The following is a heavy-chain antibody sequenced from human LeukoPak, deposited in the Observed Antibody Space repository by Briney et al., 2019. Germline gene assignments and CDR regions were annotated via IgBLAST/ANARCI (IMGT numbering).Heavy chain of an antibody. CDR2: INWNGANT. CDR1: AFIFVEYG. V-gene: IGHV3-20*01. J-gene: IGHJ3*02. D-gene: IGHD3-22*01. CDR3: ARVPYDTSGYHNAFDI. Sequence: PGGSLRLSCAASAFIFVEYGMSWVRQAPGKGLEWVSGINWNGANTGYGDSVKGRFTISRDNAKNSLHLQMSSLRAEDTASYHCARVPYDTSGYHNAFDIWGQGTMVTVSS.